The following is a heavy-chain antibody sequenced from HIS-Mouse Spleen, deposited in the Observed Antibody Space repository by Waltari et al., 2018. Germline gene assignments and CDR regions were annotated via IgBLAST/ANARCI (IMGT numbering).Heavy chain of an antibody. CDR2: IYYSGST. CDR1: GGSISSSSYY. V-gene: IGHV4-39*07. Sequence: QLQLQESGPGLVKPSETLSLTCTVSGGSISSSSYYRGWNRQPPGKGLEWIGSIYYSGSTYYNPSLKSRVTISVDTSKNQFSLKLSSVTAADTAVYYCAREIPYSSSWYDWYFDLWGRGTLVTVSS. D-gene: IGHD6-13*01. J-gene: IGHJ2*01. CDR3: AREIPYSSSWYDWYFDL.